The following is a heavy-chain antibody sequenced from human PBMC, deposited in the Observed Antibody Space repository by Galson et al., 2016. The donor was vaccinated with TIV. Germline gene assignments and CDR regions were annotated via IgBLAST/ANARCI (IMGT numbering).Heavy chain of an antibody. V-gene: IGHV3-33*06. D-gene: IGHD4/OR15-4a*01. CDR2: IWFDGTNE. CDR1: GFTVTDNY. CDR3: AKDRLWAELREPFDL. J-gene: IGHJ4*02. Sequence: SLRLSCAASGFTVTDNYINWVRQAPGKGLEWVALIWFDGTNEYYADAVKGRFTISRDNSKSTLYLQMDSLRVEDTAVYFCAKDRLWAELREPFDLWGQGTLVTVSS.